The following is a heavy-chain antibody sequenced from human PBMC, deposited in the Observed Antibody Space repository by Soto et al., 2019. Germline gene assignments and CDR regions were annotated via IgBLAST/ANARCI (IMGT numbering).Heavy chain of an antibody. CDR2: IYSSGST. V-gene: IGHV4-31*03. CDR3: ARDGDGSGYFLDH. J-gene: IGHJ4*02. CDR1: SGSISSGGYY. Sequence: QVQLQESGPGLVKPSQTLSLICTVSSGSISSGGYYWSWIRQRPGKGLEWIGYIYSSGSTYYNPSLKSRLTISLDTSKNHFSLNLNSVTAADTAVYYCARDGDGSGYFLDHWGQGTLVTVSS. D-gene: IGHD3-22*01.